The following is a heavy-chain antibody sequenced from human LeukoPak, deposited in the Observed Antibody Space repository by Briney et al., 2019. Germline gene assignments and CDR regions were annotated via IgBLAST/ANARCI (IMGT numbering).Heavy chain of an antibody. J-gene: IGHJ4*02. CDR2: ISAYNGNT. V-gene: IGHV1-18*01. Sequence: GASVRVSCKASGYTFTSYGISWVRQAPGQGLEWMGWISAYNGNTNYAQKLQGRVTMTTDTSTSTAYMELRSLRSDDTAVYYCARSGIRRIAAHADYWGQGTLVTVSS. D-gene: IGHD6-6*01. CDR1: GYTFTSYG. CDR3: ARSGIRRIAAHADY.